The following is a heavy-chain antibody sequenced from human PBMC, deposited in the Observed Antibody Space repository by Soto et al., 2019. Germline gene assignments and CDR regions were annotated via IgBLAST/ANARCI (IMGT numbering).Heavy chain of an antibody. CDR2: IYYSGST. Sequence: PSETLSLTCTVSGGSISSGGYYWSWIRQHPGKGLEWIGYIYYSGSTYYNPSLKSRVTISVDTSKNQFSLKLSSVTAADTAVYYCARVVLLERRSGPPLLAPCGQGSLVPVSS. V-gene: IGHV4-31*03. J-gene: IGHJ5*02. D-gene: IGHD1-1*01. CDR1: GGSISSGGYY. CDR3: ARVVLLERRSGPPLLAP.